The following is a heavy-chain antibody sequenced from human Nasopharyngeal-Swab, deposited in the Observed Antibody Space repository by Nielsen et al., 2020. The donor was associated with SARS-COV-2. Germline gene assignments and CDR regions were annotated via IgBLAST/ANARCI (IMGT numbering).Heavy chain of an antibody. V-gene: IGHV3-7*01. CDR2: IKQDGSEK. CDR1: GFTFSSYW. J-gene: IGHJ6*02. CDR3: ARDTMVRGVMGDYYYYYGMDV. D-gene: IGHD3-10*01. Sequence: GGSLRLSCAAFGFTFSSYWMSWVRQAPGKGLEWVANIKQDGSEKYYVDSVKGRFTISRDNAKNSLYLQMNSLRAEDTAVYYCARDTMVRGVMGDYYYYYGMDVWGQGTTVTVSS.